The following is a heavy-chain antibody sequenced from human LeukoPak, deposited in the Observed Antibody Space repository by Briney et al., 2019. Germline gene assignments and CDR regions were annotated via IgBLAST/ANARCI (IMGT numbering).Heavy chain of an antibody. CDR1: GGSISSYY. Sequence: PSETLSLTCTVSGGSISSYYWSWIRQPPGKGLEWIGYIYYSGSTNYNPSLKSRVTISVETSKNQFSLKLSSVTAADTAVYYCARTASGGYYYLDYWGQGTLVTVSS. J-gene: IGHJ4*02. D-gene: IGHD3-22*01. CDR3: ARTASGGYYYLDY. V-gene: IGHV4-59*01. CDR2: IYYSGST.